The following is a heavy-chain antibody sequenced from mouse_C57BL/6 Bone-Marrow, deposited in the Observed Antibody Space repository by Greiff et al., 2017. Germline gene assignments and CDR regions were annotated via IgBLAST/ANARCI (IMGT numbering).Heavy chain of an antibody. V-gene: IGHV1-64*01. D-gene: IGHD1-1*01. Sequence: QVQLQQPGAELVKPGASVKLSCKASGYTFTSYWMHWVKQRPGQGLEWIGMIHPNSGSTNYNEKFKSKATLTVDKSSSTAYMQLSSLTSGDSAVYYCARSGYYGSSDYWGQGTTLTVSS. CDR1: GYTFTSYW. CDR3: ARSGYYGSSDY. CDR2: IHPNSGST. J-gene: IGHJ2*01.